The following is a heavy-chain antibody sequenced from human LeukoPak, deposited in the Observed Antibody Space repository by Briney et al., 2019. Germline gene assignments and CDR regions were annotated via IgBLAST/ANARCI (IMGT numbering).Heavy chain of an antibody. D-gene: IGHD4-17*01. CDR3: ARDDFYGDYPK. CDR1: GVTFNNAW. Sequence: GGSLRLSCAASGVTFNNAWVSWVRQAAGKGLEWVSYISSSGSTIYYADSVKGRFTISRDNAKNSLYLQMNSLRAEDTAVYYCARDDFYGDYPKWGQGTLVTVSS. CDR2: ISSSGSTI. J-gene: IGHJ4*02. V-gene: IGHV3-11*04.